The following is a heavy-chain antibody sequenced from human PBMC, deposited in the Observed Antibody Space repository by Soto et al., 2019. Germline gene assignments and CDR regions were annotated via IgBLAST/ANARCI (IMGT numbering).Heavy chain of an antibody. Sequence: ASVKVSCKASGYTFTSYGISRLRQAPGQGLEWMGWISAYNGNTNYAQKLQGRVTMTTDTSTSTAYMELRSLRSDDTAVYYCARDSVDTAMDHFDYWGQGTLVTVSS. CDR1: GYTFTSYG. CDR2: ISAYNGNT. V-gene: IGHV1-18*01. J-gene: IGHJ4*02. D-gene: IGHD5-18*01. CDR3: ARDSVDTAMDHFDY.